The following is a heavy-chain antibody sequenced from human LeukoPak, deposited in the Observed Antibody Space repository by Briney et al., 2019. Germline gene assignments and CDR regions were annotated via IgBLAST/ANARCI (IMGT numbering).Heavy chain of an antibody. D-gene: IGHD2-2*01. J-gene: IGHJ4*02. CDR1: GYTFTSYG. Sequence: ASVKVSCKSSGYTFTSYGISWVRQAPGQGLEWMGWISAYNGNTNYAQKLQGRVTMTTDTSTSTAYMDLRRLRSDDTAEYYCAVNYCSSTSCHDYWGQGTLVTVSS. CDR3: AVNYCSSTSCHDY. CDR2: ISAYNGNT. V-gene: IGHV1-18*01.